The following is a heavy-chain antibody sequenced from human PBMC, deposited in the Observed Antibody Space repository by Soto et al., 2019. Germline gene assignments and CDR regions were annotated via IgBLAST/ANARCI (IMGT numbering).Heavy chain of an antibody. CDR2: ISGSGGST. CDR3: AKTPWPITGTTY. CDR1: GFTFSSYS. D-gene: IGHD1-7*01. J-gene: IGHJ4*02. V-gene: IGHV3-23*01. Sequence: GSLRLSCAASGFTFSSYSMSWFRQAPGKGLEWVSAISGSGGSTYYADSVKGRFTISRDNSKNTLYLQMNSLRAEDTVVYYCAKTPWPITGTTYWGQGTLVTVSS.